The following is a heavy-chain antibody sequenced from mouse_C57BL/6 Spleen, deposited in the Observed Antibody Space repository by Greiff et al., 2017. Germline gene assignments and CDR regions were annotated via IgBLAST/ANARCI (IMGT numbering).Heavy chain of an antibody. CDR3: AREGDGSSPTEYFDV. D-gene: IGHD1-1*01. CDR2: IDPSDSYT. J-gene: IGHJ1*03. Sequence: QVQLQQPGAELVMPGASVKLSCKASGYTFTSYWMHWVKQRPGQGLEWIGEIDPSDSYTNYNQKFKGKSTLTVDKSSSTAYMQLSSLTSEDSAVYYCAREGDGSSPTEYFDVWGTGTTVTVSS. CDR1: GYTFTSYW. V-gene: IGHV1-69*01.